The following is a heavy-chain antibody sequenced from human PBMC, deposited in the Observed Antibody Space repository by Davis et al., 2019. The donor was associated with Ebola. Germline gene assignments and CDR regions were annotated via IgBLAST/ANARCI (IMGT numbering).Heavy chain of an antibody. CDR1: GGSFSGYY. V-gene: IGHV4-34*01. D-gene: IGHD4-17*01. CDR2: INHSGST. J-gene: IGHJ6*02. CDR3: ARGNYGDYIVLYYYNMDV. Sequence: SETLSPTCALHGGSFSGYYWRWIRQPPGKGLESIGEINHSGSTNYNPSLKSRVTISVDTSKNQFSLKLSSVTAADTAVYYCARGNYGDYIVLYYYNMDVWGQGTTVTGSS.